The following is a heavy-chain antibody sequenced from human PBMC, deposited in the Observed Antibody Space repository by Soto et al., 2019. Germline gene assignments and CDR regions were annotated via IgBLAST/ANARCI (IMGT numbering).Heavy chain of an antibody. CDR1: GYTFTNYG. CDR3: ARDRQNYGSFDY. V-gene: IGHV1-18*01. D-gene: IGHD4-17*01. J-gene: IGHJ4*02. CDR2: ISGYNGIT. Sequence: QVQLVQSGAEVKKPGASVKVSCTASGYTFTNYGISWVRQAPGQGLEWMGWISGYNGITNIAQNFQGRVTMTTDTSTSTAYTELRSLRADDTAVYFCARDRQNYGSFDYWGQGSLVTVSS.